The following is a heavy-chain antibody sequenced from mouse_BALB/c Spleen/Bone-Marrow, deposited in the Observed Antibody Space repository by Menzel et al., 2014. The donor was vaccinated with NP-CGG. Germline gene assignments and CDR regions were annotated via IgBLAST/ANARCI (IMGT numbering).Heavy chain of an antibody. D-gene: IGHD1-2*01. V-gene: IGHV3-2*02. Sequence: DVKLQESGPGLVKPSQSLSLTCTVTGYSITSDYAWNWIRQFPGNKLEWVGYISYSANTNYNPSLKSRISITRDTSKNQFFLQLNSVTAEDTATYYCTRGTTAGFAYWGLGTLVTVSA. CDR2: ISYSANT. CDR1: GYSITSDYA. CDR3: TRGTTAGFAY. J-gene: IGHJ3*01.